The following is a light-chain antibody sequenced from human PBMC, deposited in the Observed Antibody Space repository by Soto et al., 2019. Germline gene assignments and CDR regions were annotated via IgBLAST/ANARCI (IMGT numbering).Light chain of an antibody. Sequence: DIQMTQSPSSLSASVGDRVTITCQASQDINNFLNWYQQKPGKAPKLLIYGASNLETGVPSRFSGRGSGTDFTFTITHLQPDDVATYYCQQYDSLAQCTFGGGTKVEIE. V-gene: IGKV1-33*01. CDR1: QDINNF. CDR3: QQYDSLAQCT. J-gene: IGKJ4*01. CDR2: GAS.